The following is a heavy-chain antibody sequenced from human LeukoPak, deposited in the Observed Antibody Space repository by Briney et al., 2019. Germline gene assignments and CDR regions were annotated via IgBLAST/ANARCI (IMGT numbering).Heavy chain of an antibody. D-gene: IGHD3-3*01. CDR2: IYYSGST. J-gene: IGHJ1*01. CDR1: GGSISSGDYY. V-gene: IGHV4-30-4*01. Sequence: PSETLSLTCTVSGGSISSGDYYWRWIRQPPGKGLEWIGYIYYSGSTYYNPSLKSRVTISVDTSKNQFSLKLSSVTAADTAVYYCASSQLRMLRVRKDYDFSAFQHWGQGTLVTVSS. CDR3: ASSQLRMLRVRKDYDFSAFQH.